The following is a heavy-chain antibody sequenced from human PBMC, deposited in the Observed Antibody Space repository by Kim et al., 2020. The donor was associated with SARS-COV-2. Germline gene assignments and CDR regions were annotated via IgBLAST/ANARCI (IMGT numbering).Heavy chain of an antibody. CDR3: ARDRNVVVPAANDYYYYGMDV. Sequence: SETLSLTCTVSGGSVSSGSYYWSWIRQPPGKGLEWIGYIYYSGSTNYNPSLKSRVTISVDTCKNQFSLKLSSVTAADTAVYYCARDRNVVVPAANDYYYYGMDVWGQGTTVTVSS. V-gene: IGHV4-61*01. CDR1: GGSVSSGSYY. J-gene: IGHJ6*02. D-gene: IGHD2-2*01. CDR2: IYYSGST.